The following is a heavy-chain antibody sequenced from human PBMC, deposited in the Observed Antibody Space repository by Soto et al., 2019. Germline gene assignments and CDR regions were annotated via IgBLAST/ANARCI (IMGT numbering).Heavy chain of an antibody. V-gene: IGHV3-30*18. CDR2: ISYDGSNK. J-gene: IGHJ6*02. CDR1: GFTFSSYG. Sequence: QVQLVESGGGVVQPGRSLRLSCAASGFTFSSYGMHWVRQAPGKGLEWVAVISYDGSNKYYADSVKGRFTISRDNSKNTLYLPMNSLRAEDTAVYYCAKGWRDYYCGMDVWGQGATVTVSS. D-gene: IGHD3-3*01. CDR3: AKGWRDYYCGMDV.